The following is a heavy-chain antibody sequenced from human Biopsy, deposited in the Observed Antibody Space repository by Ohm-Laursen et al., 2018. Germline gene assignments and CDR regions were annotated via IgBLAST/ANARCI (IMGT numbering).Heavy chain of an antibody. D-gene: IGHD3-22*01. J-gene: IGHJ2*01. CDR3: ARDRGYYSDRTVPGYFDL. CDR2: VYYTGST. V-gene: IGHV4-59*01. CDR1: GDSISSYY. Sequence: SETLSLTCTVSGDSISSYYWSWTRQPPGKGLEWIGYVYYTGSTDYNPSLQSRVTISVDTSKNHFSLRLRSVTPEDTAIYYCARDRGYYSDRTVPGYFDLWGRGTLVTVSS.